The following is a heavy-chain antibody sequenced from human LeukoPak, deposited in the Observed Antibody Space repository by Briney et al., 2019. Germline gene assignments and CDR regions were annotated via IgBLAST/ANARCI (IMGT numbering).Heavy chain of an antibody. CDR2: ISYSGST. CDR1: GGSISNSY. J-gene: IGHJ6*02. CDR3: ARGGCSSISCYYYYGMDV. D-gene: IGHD2-2*01. Sequence: SETLSLTCTVSGGSISNSYWSWIRQPPGKGLEWIGYISYSGSTNYNPSLTSRVTISVDTFKSQFSLKLSSATTADTALYYCARGGCSSISCYYYYGMDVWGQETTVTVSS. V-gene: IGHV4-59*01.